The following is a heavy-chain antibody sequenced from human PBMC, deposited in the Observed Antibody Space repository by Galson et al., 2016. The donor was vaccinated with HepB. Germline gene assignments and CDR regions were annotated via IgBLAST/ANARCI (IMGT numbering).Heavy chain of an antibody. Sequence: QSGAEVKKPGESLRISCKASGFSFSNYWIAWVRQMPGKGLEWMGVIYPGDSDTIYSPSFQGQVTISVDKSTSTAYLQWRSLKASDTARYYCARRVIEQWLDRRRIGVDYWGQGSLVTVSS. D-gene: IGHD6-19*01. CDR3: ARRVIEQWLDRRRIGVDY. V-gene: IGHV5-51*01. CDR1: GFSFSNYW. J-gene: IGHJ4*02. CDR2: IYPGDSDT.